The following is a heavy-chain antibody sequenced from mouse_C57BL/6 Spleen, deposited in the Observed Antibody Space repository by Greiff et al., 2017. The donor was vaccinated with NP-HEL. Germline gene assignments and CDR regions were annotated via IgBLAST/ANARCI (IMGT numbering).Heavy chain of an antibody. D-gene: IGHD3-2*02. CDR1: GFTFSDYG. V-gene: IGHV5-15*01. CDR2: ISNLAYSI. Sequence: EVMLVESGGGLVQPGGSLKLSCAASGFTFSDYGMAWVRQAPRKGPEWVAFISNLAYSIYYADTVTGRFTISRGNAKNTLYLEMSSLRSEDTAMYYGARQRGKLRPYAMDYWGQGTSVTVSS. CDR3: ARQRGKLRPYAMDY. J-gene: IGHJ4*01.